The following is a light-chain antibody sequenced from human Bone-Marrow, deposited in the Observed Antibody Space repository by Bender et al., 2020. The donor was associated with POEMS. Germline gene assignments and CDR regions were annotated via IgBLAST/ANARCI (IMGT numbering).Light chain of an antibody. J-gene: IGLJ1*01. CDR2: DVN. CDR1: SSDVGRYNY. CDR3: CSYAGSYTFYV. Sequence: QSALTQPRSVSGSPGQTVTISCTGTSSDVGRYNYVSWYQQHPGKAPKLVISDVNQRSSGVPDRFSGSKSGSTASLTISGLQAEDEADYYCCSYAGSYTFYVFGTGTKVTVL. V-gene: IGLV2-11*01.